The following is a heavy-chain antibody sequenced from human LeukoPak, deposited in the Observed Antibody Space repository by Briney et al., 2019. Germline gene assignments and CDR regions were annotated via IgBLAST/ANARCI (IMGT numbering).Heavy chain of an antibody. CDR1: GFTFSGYG. D-gene: IGHD1-26*01. V-gene: IGHV3-23*01. CDR2: ISGSGGST. Sequence: GGSLRLSCAASGFTFSGYGMNWVRQAPLKGLELVSGISGSGGSTYYADSVKGRFTISRDNSRNTVYLQMNSLRVEDTALYYCAKTSGPSLTYGDSWGQGTLVTVSS. CDR3: AKTSGPSLTYGDS. J-gene: IGHJ4*02.